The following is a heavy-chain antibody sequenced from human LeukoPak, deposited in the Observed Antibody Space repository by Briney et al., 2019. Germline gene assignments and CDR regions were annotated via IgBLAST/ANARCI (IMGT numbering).Heavy chain of an antibody. J-gene: IGHJ4*02. CDR1: GYTFTGYY. CDR2: INPNSGGT. CDR3: ARGGVIAVAGTENFDY. Sequence: ASVTVSCKASGYTFTGYYMHWVRQAPAQGLEWMGWINPNSGGTNYAQKFQGGVTMTRDMSISTAYMELSRLRSDDTAVYYCARGGVIAVAGTENFDYWGQGTLVTVSS. V-gene: IGHV1-2*02. D-gene: IGHD6-19*01.